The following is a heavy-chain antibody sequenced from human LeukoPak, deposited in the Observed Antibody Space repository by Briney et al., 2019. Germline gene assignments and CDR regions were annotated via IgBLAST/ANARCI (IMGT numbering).Heavy chain of an antibody. CDR2: VDPEDGET. V-gene: IGHV1-69-2*01. Sequence: ASVKISCKVSGYTFTDYCMHWVQQAPGKGLEWMGLVDPEDGETIYAEKFQGRVTITADTSTDTAYMELSSLRSEDTAVYYCSTSFPYYYDSSGHYTRYNWFDPWGQGTLVTVSS. J-gene: IGHJ5*02. CDR1: GYTFTDYC. D-gene: IGHD3-22*01. CDR3: STSFPYYYDSSGHYTRYNWFDP.